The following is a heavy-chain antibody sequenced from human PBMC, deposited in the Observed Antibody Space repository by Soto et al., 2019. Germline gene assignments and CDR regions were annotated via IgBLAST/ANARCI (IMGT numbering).Heavy chain of an antibody. CDR3: ARLAYGSGSYQPPDY. CDR2: INHSGST. J-gene: IGHJ4*02. D-gene: IGHD3-10*01. V-gene: IGHV4-34*01. CDR1: GGSFSGYY. Sequence: PSETLSLTCAVYGGSFSGYYWSWNRQPPGKGLEWIGEINHSGSTNYNPSLKSRVTISVDTSKNQFSLKLSSVTAADTAVYYCARLAYGSGSYQPPDYWGQGTLVTVSS.